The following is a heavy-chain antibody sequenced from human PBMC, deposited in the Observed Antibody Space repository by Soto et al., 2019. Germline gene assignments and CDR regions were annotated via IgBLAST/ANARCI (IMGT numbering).Heavy chain of an antibody. Sequence: PSETLSLTCAVYGGSFSGYYWSWIRQPPGKGLEWIGEINHSGSTNYNPSLKSRVTISVDTSKNQFSLKLSSVTAADTAVYYCARGRWGDIVLIGSSAKVYYFDYWGQGTLVTVSS. V-gene: IGHV4-34*01. D-gene: IGHD2-8*01. CDR1: GGSFSGYY. CDR2: INHSGST. J-gene: IGHJ4*02. CDR3: ARGRWGDIVLIGSSAKVYYFDY.